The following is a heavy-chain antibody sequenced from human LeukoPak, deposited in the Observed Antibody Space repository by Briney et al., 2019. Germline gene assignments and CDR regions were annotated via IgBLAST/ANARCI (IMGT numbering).Heavy chain of an antibody. V-gene: IGHV3-23*01. D-gene: IGHD1-7*01. J-gene: IGHJ4*02. CDR1: GFTFTSYS. CDR3: ARKAQYNGHYPLDY. CDR2: TSDRGDYT. Sequence: GGSLRLSCAASGFTFTSYSMSWVRQAPGKGLEWVSGTSDRGDYTYYANSVKGRFTISRDSSKNTLFLQMNSLRAEDTALYFCARKAQYNGHYPLDYWGQGTLVTVSS.